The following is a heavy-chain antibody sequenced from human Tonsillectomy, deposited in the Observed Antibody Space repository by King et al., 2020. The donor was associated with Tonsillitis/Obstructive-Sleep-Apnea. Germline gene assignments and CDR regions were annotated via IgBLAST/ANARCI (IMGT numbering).Heavy chain of an antibody. J-gene: IGHJ4*02. CDR3: AKEAGYYDFWSGYYTGPLDY. Sequence: VQLVESGGGLVQPGGSLRLSCAASGFTFSSYAMSWVRQAPGKGLEWVSAISGSGGSTYYADSVKGRFTISRDNSKNTLYLHMNSLRAEDTAVYYCAKEAGYYDFWSGYYTGPLDYWGQGTLVTVSS. D-gene: IGHD3-3*01. V-gene: IGHV3-23*04. CDR2: ISGSGGST. CDR1: GFTFSSYA.